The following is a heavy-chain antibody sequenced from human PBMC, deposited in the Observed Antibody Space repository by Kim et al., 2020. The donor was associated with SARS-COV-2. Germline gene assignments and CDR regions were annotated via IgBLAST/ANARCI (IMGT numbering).Heavy chain of an antibody. J-gene: IGHJ2*01. D-gene: IGHD4-17*01. CDR1: GGSISSSSYY. Sequence: SETLSLTCTVSGGSISSSSYYWGWIRQPPGKGLEWIGSIYYSGSTYYNPSLKSRVTISVDTSKNQFSLKLSSVTAADTAVYYCARGGDYEAEGGDWYFDLWGRGTLVTVSS. CDR3: ARGGDYEAEGGDWYFDL. V-gene: IGHV4-39*01. CDR2: IYYSGST.